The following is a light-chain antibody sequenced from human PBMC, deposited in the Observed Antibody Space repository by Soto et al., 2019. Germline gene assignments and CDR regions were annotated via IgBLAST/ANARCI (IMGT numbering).Light chain of an antibody. Sequence: QSALTQPASVSGSPGQPITISCTGTSSDIGGYDYVSWYQQYPGKAPKLMIFDVTKRPSGVSDRFSGSKSANTASLTISGLQAEDEADYYCNSYTTSYSLHGFGPGTKVTVL. J-gene: IGLJ1*01. CDR3: NSYTTSYSLHG. V-gene: IGLV2-14*01. CDR1: SSDIGGYDY. CDR2: DVT.